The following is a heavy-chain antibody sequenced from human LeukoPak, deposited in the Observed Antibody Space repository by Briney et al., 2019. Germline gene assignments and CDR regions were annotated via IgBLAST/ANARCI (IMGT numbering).Heavy chain of an antibody. V-gene: IGHV1-46*01. CDR2: INPSGGST. CDR3: ARDQAGSGYYFRRFDY. J-gene: IGHJ4*02. Sequence: ASVKVSCKASGYTFTSYYMHWVRQAPGQGLEWMGIINPSGGSTSYAQKFQGRVTMTRDTSTSTVYMELSSLRSEDTAVYYCARDQAGSGYYFRRFDYWGQGTLVTVSS. CDR1: GYTFTSYY. D-gene: IGHD3-22*01.